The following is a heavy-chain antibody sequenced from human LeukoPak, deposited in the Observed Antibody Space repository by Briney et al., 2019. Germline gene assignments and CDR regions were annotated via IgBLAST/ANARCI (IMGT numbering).Heavy chain of an antibody. D-gene: IGHD6-13*01. J-gene: IGHJ4*02. CDR3: AKDLGIAAVGTVY. CDR2: ITVSGDST. CDR1: GFTFSSYA. V-gene: IGHV3-23*01. Sequence: GGSLRLSCAASGFTFSSYAMSWVRQAPGKGLEWVSTITVSGDSTYYADSVKGWFTISRDNSQNTLYLQMNSLGAEDTAVYYCAKDLGIAAVGTVYWGQGTLVTVSS.